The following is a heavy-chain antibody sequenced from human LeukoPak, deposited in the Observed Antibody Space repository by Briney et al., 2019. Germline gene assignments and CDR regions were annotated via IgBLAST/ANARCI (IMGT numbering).Heavy chain of an antibody. CDR3: ARYSAQRFDP. Sequence: SETLSLTCSVSGGFISSYYWSWIRQPAGKGLEWIGRIYTSGTTNYNPSLKSRLTMSIDTSKNQFSLKLSSVNAADTAVYYCARYSAQRFDPWGQGTLVTVSS. V-gene: IGHV4-4*07. CDR2: IYTSGTT. CDR1: GGFISSYY. D-gene: IGHD4-11*01. J-gene: IGHJ5*02.